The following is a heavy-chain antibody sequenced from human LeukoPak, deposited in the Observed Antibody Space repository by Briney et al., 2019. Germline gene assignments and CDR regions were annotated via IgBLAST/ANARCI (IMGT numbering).Heavy chain of an antibody. CDR3: ANLYYDSSGDDY. CDR1: GFPLSSYR. D-gene: IGHD3-22*01. Sequence: GGSLTLSSAASGFPLSSYRMHWVRQAPAKCREWVAVISYDGSNKYYADSVKGRFTISRDNSKNTLYLQMNSLRAEDTAVYYCANLYYDSSGDDYWGQGTLVTVSS. V-gene: IGHV3-30*18. CDR2: ISYDGSNK. J-gene: IGHJ4*02.